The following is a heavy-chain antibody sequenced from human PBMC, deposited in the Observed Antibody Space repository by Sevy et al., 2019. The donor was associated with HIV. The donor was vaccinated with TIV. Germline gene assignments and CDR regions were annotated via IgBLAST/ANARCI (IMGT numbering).Heavy chain of an antibody. D-gene: IGHD3-10*01. CDR3: AGVPTYHYGSATYFDY. J-gene: IGHJ4*02. CDR2: IGVYNGNL. Sequence: ASVKVSCKTSGYIFTNSGITWVRQAPGQGLEWMGWIGVYNGNLKYAQKFQGRVTMTTDTSTSTAYMELASLRSDDTGVYYCAGVPTYHYGSATYFDYWGQGTLVTVSS. CDR1: GYIFTNSG. V-gene: IGHV1-18*01.